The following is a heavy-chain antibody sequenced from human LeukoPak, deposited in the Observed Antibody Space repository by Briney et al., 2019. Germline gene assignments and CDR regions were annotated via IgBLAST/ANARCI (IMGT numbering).Heavy chain of an antibody. V-gene: IGHV4-34*01. Sequence: SETLSLTCDVYGGXFSGYYCTWIRHPPGKGLEWIGEINHSGITNYNPSLKSRVTISVDTSKNQFSLKLGSVTAADTAVYYCARGEDYYDQWYFDYWGQGTLVTVSS. J-gene: IGHJ4*02. CDR3: ARGEDYYDQWYFDY. CDR1: GGXFSGYY. CDR2: INHSGIT. D-gene: IGHD3-22*01.